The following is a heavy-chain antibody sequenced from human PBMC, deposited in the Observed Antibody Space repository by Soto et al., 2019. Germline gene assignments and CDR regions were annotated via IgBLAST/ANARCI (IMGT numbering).Heavy chain of an antibody. CDR3: ARDRVSMDV. CDR1: GFTFSSYE. J-gene: IGHJ6*02. V-gene: IGHV3-48*03. CDR2: ISDSGGTR. D-gene: IGHD3-10*01. Sequence: SLRLSCAASGFTFSSYEMVWVRQTPGQGLEWVSYISDSGGTRNYADSVKGRFTISRDNAKNALYLQMDNLRGEDTAVYYGARDRVSMDVWGHGTTVTVSS.